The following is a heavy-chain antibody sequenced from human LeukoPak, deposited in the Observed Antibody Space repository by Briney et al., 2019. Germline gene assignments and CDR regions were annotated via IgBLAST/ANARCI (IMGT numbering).Heavy chain of an antibody. CDR2: INTSGGST. Sequence: GGSLRLSCATSGFTFSDYAMTWVRQTPGKGLEWVSAINTSGGSTYYADSVKGRFTISRDNAKNSLYLQMNSLRAEDTAVYYCAFLGYGSGFNSGYWGQGTLVTVSS. D-gene: IGHD3-10*01. J-gene: IGHJ4*02. V-gene: IGHV3-21*01. CDR1: GFTFSDYA. CDR3: AFLGYGSGFNSGY.